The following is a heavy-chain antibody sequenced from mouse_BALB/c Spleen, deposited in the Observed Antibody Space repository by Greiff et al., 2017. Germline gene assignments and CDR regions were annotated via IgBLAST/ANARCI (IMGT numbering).Heavy chain of an antibody. J-gene: IGHJ3*01. CDR1: GYTFTSYV. D-gene: IGHD1-1*01. Sequence: EVQLQESGPELVKPGASVKMSCKASGYTFTSYVMHWVKQKPGQGLEWIGYINPYNDGTKYNEKFKGKATLTSDKSSSTAYMELSSLTSEDSAVYYCTRGYYGSSYQAWFAYWGQGTLVTVSA. CDR3: TRGYYGSSYQAWFAY. CDR2: INPYNDGT. V-gene: IGHV1-14*01.